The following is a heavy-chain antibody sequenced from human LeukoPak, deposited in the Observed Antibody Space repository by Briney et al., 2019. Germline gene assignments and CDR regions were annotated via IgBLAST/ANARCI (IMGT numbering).Heavy chain of an antibody. J-gene: IGHJ4*02. Sequence: GGSLRLSCAASGFIFTGSAMNWARQAPGKGLEWVGRIRSKTNHYATDYAASLKGRFTISRDDSKNTVYLHMNSLKTEDAGVYYCTLLRYFSSFDSWGQGTLVTVSS. CDR2: IRSKTNHYAT. CDR3: TLLRYFSSFDS. CDR1: GFIFTGSA. V-gene: IGHV3-73*01. D-gene: IGHD3-9*01.